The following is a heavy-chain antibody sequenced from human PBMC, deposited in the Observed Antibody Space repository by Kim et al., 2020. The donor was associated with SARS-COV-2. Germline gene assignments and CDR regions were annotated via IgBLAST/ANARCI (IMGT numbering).Heavy chain of an antibody. Sequence: SETLSLTCTVSGGSMSTYYWSWIRQPPGKGLEWIGYIYDTGNTKYNPSLTSLVTISVDTSKNQFSLMLNSVTAADTAVYYCAGETRGYKNGYPVYYGLDVGGQGTTLTVSS. CDR3: AGETRGYKNGYPVYYGLDV. CDR1: GGSMSTYY. CDR2: IYDTGNT. V-gene: IGHV4-59*01. D-gene: IGHD5-18*01. J-gene: IGHJ6*02.